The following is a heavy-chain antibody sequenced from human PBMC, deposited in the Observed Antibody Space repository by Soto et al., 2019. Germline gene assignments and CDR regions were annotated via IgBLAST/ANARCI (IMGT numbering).Heavy chain of an antibody. CDR2: ISIGSSSM. J-gene: IGHJ5*02. Sequence: PGGSLRLSCEASGFTFRDYKMNWVRQAPGKGLEWVSQISIGSSSMDYADSVKGRFTISRDNAKNSLYLQMNSLGAEDTAVYYCARDKMWGKATGDNWFDPWGQAIRVSVAS. D-gene: IGHD1-26*01. V-gene: IGHV3-48*01. CDR1: GFTFRDYK. CDR3: ARDKMWGKATGDNWFDP.